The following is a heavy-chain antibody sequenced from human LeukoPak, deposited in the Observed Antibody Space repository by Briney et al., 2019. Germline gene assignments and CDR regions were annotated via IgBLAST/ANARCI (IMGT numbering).Heavy chain of an antibody. CDR1: GFTFSNAW. J-gene: IGHJ4*02. CDR3: TTSKYSSSWYDY. V-gene: IGHV3-15*01. D-gene: IGHD6-13*01. Sequence: GGSLRLSCAASGFTFSNAWMSWVRQAPGKGLEWVGRIKSKTDGGTTDYAAPVKGRFTISRDDSKNTLYLQKNSLKTEDTAVYYCTTSKYSSSWYDYWGQGTLVTVSS. CDR2: IKSKTDGGTT.